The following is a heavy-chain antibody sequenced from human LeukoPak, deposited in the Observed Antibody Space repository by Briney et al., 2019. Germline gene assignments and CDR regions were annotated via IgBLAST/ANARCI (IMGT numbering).Heavy chain of an antibody. D-gene: IGHD3-3*01. CDR3: ARGYYDFWSGYYSGMGWDH. V-gene: IGHV3-21*01. CDR2: ISSSSSYI. CDR1: GFTFSSYS. J-gene: IGHJ4*02. Sequence: PGGSLRLSCAASGFTFSSYSMNWVRQAPGKGLEWVSSISSSSSYIYYADSVKGRFTISRDNAKNSLYLQMNSLRAEDTAVYYCARGYYDFWSGYYSGMGWDHWGQGTLVTVSS.